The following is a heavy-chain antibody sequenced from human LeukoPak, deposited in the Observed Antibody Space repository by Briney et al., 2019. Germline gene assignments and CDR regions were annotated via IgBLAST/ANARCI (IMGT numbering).Heavy chain of an antibody. V-gene: IGHV4-30-4*01. D-gene: IGHD6-13*01. CDR2: IYYSGST. J-gene: IGHJ4*02. Sequence: SETLSLTCTVSGGSISSGDYYWSWIRQPPGKGLEWIGYIYYSGSTYYNPSLKSRVTISVDTSKNQFSLKLSSVTAADTAVYYCARGRYSSSWYHFDYWGQGTLVTVSS. CDR1: GGSISSGDYY. CDR3: ARGRYSSSWYHFDY.